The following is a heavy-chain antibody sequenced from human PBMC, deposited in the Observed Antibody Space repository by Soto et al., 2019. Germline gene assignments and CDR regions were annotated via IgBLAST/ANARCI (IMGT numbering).Heavy chain of an antibody. CDR2: IYSGGTT. CDR3: ARGRSASSDFDY. Sequence: EVQLVESGGGLVQPGGSLRLSCAASGFSVSTNYMNWVRQAPGKGLEWAAVIYSGGTTYYADAVKGRFTISRDNSKNTLYLQMNSLRAEDTAGYYCARGRSASSDFDYWGQGTLVTVSS. D-gene: IGHD3-10*01. V-gene: IGHV3-66*01. CDR1: GFSVSTNY. J-gene: IGHJ4*02.